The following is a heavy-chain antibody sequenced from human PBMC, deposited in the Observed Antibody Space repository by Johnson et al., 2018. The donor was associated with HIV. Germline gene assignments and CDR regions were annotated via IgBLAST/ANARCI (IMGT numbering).Heavy chain of an antibody. V-gene: IGHV3-30*04. Sequence: VQLVESGGGVVQPGRSLRLSCTSALSFSGYAMHWVRQAPGKGLEWVAVVSYDSSNKYYADSVKGRFTISRDNSKNTVFLQMDSLRGEDTAVYYCARDPGNGGRPFDAFDVWGQGTMVTVSS. D-gene: IGHD4-23*01. CDR3: ARDPGNGGRPFDAFDV. J-gene: IGHJ3*01. CDR2: VSYDSSNK. CDR1: ALSFSGYA.